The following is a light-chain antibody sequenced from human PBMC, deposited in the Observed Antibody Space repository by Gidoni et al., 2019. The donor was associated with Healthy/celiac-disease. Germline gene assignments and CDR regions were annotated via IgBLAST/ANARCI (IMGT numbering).Light chain of an antibody. CDR1: QSVLYSSNSKNY. CDR2: WAS. CDR3: QQYYSTPPT. Sequence: IVMTQSPYSLAVSLGERATINCKSSQSVLYSSNSKNYLAWYQQKPGQPPKLLIYWASTRESGVPDRVSGSGSGTDFTLTISSLQAEDVAVYYCQQYYSTPPTFGPGTKVDIK. V-gene: IGKV4-1*01. J-gene: IGKJ3*01.